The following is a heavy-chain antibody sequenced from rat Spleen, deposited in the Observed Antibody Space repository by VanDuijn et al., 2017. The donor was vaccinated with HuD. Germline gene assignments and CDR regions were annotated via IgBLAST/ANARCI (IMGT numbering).Heavy chain of an antibody. CDR1: GYTSSEYH. Sequence: EVQLVESGGGLVHPGRSLQLSCDASGYTSSEYHMAWGRHEPPKGLELVATITTVDSYTYYPDSVKGRFTISRDKAKSTLYLNMTSLRSEDTATYYCTRGTYYRHWGQGVMVTVSS. D-gene: IGHD1-12*01. CDR2: ITTVDSYT. CDR3: TRGTYYRH. V-gene: IGHV5-25*01. J-gene: IGHJ2*01.